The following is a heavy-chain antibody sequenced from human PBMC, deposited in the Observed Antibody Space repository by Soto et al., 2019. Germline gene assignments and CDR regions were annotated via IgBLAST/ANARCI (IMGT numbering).Heavy chain of an antibody. J-gene: IGHJ6*02. CDR3: ARSQGGSTSLEFYYYYDDGMDG. CDR1: GGTFSSYA. D-gene: IGHD2-2*01. CDR2: IIPISATT. Sequence: QVQLVQSGAEVKKPGSSVKVSCKASGGTFSSYAISWVRQAPGQGLEWMGGIIPISATTNYAQKFQGRVKITADEYKRTAYMELSSLRSEDTAVYYCARSQGGSTSLEFYYYYDDGMDGWGQGATVTDSS. V-gene: IGHV1-69*01.